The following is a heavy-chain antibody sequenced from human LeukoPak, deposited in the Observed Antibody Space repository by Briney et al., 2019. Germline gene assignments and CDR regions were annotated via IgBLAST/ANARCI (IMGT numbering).Heavy chain of an antibody. CDR2: MNPNSGNT. CDR3: ARGKYDFWSGSFDFDY. Sequence: ASVKVSCKASGYTFTSYDINWVRQATGQGLEWMGWMNPNSGNTGYAHKFQGSVTMTRNTSISTAYMELSSLRSEDTAVYYCARGKYDFWSGSFDFDYWGQGTLVTVSS. CDR1: GYTFTSYD. V-gene: IGHV1-8*01. J-gene: IGHJ4*02. D-gene: IGHD3-3*01.